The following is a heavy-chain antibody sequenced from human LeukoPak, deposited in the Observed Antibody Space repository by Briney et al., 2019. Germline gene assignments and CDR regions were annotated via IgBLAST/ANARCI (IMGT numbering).Heavy chain of an antibody. Sequence: SETLSLTCTVSGGSISSYYWNWIRQPPGKGLEWIGYIYYSGSTNYNPSLKSRVAMSVDTSKNQFSLKLSSVTAADTAVYYCARGEPRPNQLRGNWFDPWGQGTLVTVSS. J-gene: IGHJ5*02. CDR3: ARGEPRPNQLRGNWFDP. CDR1: GGSISSYY. CDR2: IYYSGST. V-gene: IGHV4-59*12. D-gene: IGHD2-2*01.